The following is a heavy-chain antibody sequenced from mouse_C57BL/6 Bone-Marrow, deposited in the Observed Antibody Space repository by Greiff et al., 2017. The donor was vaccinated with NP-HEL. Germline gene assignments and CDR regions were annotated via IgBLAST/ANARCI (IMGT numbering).Heavy chain of an antibody. CDR1: GYTFTSYW. D-gene: IGHD1-3*01. CDR2: INPSNGGT. Sequence: QVQLQQPGTELVKPGASVKLSCKASGYTFTSYWMHWVKPRPGQGLEWIGNINPSNGGTNYNEKFKSKATLTVDKSSSTAYMQLSSLTSEDSAVYYCARGGGITTGAMDYWGQGTSVTVSS. J-gene: IGHJ4*01. CDR3: ARGGGITTGAMDY. V-gene: IGHV1-53*01.